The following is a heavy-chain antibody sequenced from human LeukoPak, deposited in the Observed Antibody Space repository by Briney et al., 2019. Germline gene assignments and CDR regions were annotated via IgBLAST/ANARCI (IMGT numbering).Heavy chain of an antibody. CDR1: GFTFSSYG. CDR3: AKLLDYGDYSFDY. Sequence: GRSLRLSCAASGFTFSSYGMHWVRQAPGKGLDWVAVIWYDGSNKYYADSVKGRFTISRDNSKNTLYLQMNSLRAEDTAVYYCAKLLDYGDYSFDYWGQGTLVTVSS. V-gene: IGHV3-33*06. D-gene: IGHD4-17*01. J-gene: IGHJ4*02. CDR2: IWYDGSNK.